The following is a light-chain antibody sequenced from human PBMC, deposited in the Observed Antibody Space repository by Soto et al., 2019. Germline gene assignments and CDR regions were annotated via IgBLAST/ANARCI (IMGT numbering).Light chain of an antibody. CDR2: EGS. Sequence: QSALTQTASVSASPGQSITISCSGTSSDVGSYNLVSWYQHYPGKAPKLIIYEGSRRPSGVSDRFSGSKSGNTASLTISGLQAEDEAYYYCCSYATSRTLVFGGGTKVTVL. J-gene: IGLJ3*02. CDR3: CSYATSRTLV. V-gene: IGLV2-23*01. CDR1: SSDVGSYNL.